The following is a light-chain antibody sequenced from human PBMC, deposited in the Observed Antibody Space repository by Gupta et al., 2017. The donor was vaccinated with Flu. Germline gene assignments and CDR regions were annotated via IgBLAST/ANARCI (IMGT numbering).Light chain of an antibody. J-gene: IGLJ1*01. CDR1: SDDIGTYRL. Sequence: QSALTQPASVSGSPGQSITVSCSGVSDDIGTYRLVSWFQQHPGNVPKLIVFEDTKRPSGVSNRFSGSKSGNTASLTISELQAEDESEYFCCCSYEGGLVFGGGTQV. CDR2: EDT. CDR3: CSYEGGLV. V-gene: IGLV2-23*01.